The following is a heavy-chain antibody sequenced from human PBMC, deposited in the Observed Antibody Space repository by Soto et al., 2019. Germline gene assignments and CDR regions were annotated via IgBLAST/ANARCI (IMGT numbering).Heavy chain of an antibody. D-gene: IGHD1-26*01. Sequence: GGSLRLSCAASGFAFDASAMSWVRQAPGSGLEWVSGLSYNGGSVYYADSVKGRFSISRDNSQNTLYLQMNSLRAEDTAVYYCAKGRSMERQVFDYWGRGTLVTVSS. CDR2: LSYNGGSV. CDR3: AKGRSMERQVFDY. CDR1: GFAFDASA. J-gene: IGHJ4*02. V-gene: IGHV3-23*01.